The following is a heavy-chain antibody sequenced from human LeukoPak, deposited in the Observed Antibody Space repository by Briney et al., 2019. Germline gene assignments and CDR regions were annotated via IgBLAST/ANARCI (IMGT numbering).Heavy chain of an antibody. Sequence: GGSLRLSCAASGFTFSSYEMNWVRQAPGKGLEWVSYISSNGGRIYSADSLKGRVTISRDNARNSLYLQMNSLRAEDTGVYYCPRALGSGNTRGYLDYWGQGALVTVSS. CDR1: GFTFSSYE. V-gene: IGHV3-48*03. CDR3: PRALGSGNTRGYLDY. CDR2: ISSNGGRI. J-gene: IGHJ4*02. D-gene: IGHD3-10*01.